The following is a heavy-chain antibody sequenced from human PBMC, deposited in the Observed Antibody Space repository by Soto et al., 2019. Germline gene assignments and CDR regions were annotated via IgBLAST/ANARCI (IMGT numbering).Heavy chain of an antibody. J-gene: IGHJ4*02. V-gene: IGHV3-30-3*01. D-gene: IGHD6-19*01. CDR1: GFTFSSYA. Sequence: QVQLVESGGGVVQPGRSLRLSCAASGFTFSSYAMHWVRQAPGKGLEWVAVISYDGSNKYYADSVKGRFTISRDNSKNTLYLQMNSLRAEDTAVYYCARAATRLVQLFDYWGQGTLVTVSS. CDR2: ISYDGSNK. CDR3: ARAATRLVQLFDY.